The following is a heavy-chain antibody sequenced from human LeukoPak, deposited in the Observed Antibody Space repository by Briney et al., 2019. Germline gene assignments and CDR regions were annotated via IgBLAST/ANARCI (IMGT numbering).Heavy chain of an antibody. Sequence: ASVKVSCKASGYTFTSYGISWVRQAPGQGLEWMGWISAYNGNTNYAQKFQGRVTMTEDTSTDTAYMELSSLRSEDTAVYYCLHYDSSGYYFVYWGQGTLVTVSS. CDR3: LHYDSSGYYFVY. CDR2: ISAYNGNT. J-gene: IGHJ4*02. CDR1: GYTFTSYG. D-gene: IGHD3-22*01. V-gene: IGHV1-18*01.